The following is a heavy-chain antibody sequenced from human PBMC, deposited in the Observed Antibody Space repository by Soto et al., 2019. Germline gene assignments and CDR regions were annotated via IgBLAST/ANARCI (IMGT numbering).Heavy chain of an antibody. CDR1: VGSVTVGDQY. J-gene: IGHJ6*02. V-gene: IGHV4-31*03. Sequence: TLSITCTVTVGSVTVGDQYWTWIRRRPGEGLEWFGYINHRGSLYYNPSLKSRVSMSVDTSKNQFSLNLSSVTAADTAVYYCARELPQRQGRNMDVWGQGTTVTVSS. D-gene: IGHD1-1*01. CDR2: INHRGSL. CDR3: ARELPQRQGRNMDV.